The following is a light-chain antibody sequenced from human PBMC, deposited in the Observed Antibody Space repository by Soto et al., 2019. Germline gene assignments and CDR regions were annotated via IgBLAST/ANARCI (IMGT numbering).Light chain of an antibody. V-gene: IGKV3-20*01. CDR1: QIVNSNY. CDR3: QQYSASVLT. CDR2: GAS. J-gene: IGKJ4*01. Sequence: EVVLTQSPGTLSLSPGERATLSCRASQIVNSNYLAWYQQKSGQAPRLLIFGASYRATGIPDRFSGSGSGTDFTLTISGLEPDDFALYYCQQYSASVLTFGGGTRVDI.